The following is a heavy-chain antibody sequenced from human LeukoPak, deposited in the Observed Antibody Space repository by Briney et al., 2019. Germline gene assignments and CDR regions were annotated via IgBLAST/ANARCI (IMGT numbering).Heavy chain of an antibody. CDR3: ARDPGSSEFDV. CDR1: GVTSSRYW. V-gene: IGHV3-7*01. CDR2: IKEDLGEK. Sequence: GGSLRLSCIASGVTSSRYWMSGGRQVPGRGAGFVAKIKEDLGEKSYVEFVKGRFTISRDNVKNSVYFQMNSLRVEHTAMYYCARDPGSSEFDVWSQAIMVIVYS. J-gene: IGHJ3*01. D-gene: IGHD3-10*01.